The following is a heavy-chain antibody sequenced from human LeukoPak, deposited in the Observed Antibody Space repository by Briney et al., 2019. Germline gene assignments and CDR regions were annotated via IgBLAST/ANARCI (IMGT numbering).Heavy chain of an antibody. CDR3: ARAVRGYCSSTSCYEDAFDI. D-gene: IGHD2-2*01. CDR2: IYHSGST. J-gene: IGHJ3*02. CDR1: GGSISSGGYY. V-gene: IGHV4-30-2*01. Sequence: PSQTLSLTCTVSGGSISSGGYYWSWIRQPPGKGLEWIGYIYHSGSTYYNPSLKSRVTISVDRSKNQFSLKLSSVTAADTAVYYCARAVRGYCSSTSCYEDAFDIWGQGTMVTVSS.